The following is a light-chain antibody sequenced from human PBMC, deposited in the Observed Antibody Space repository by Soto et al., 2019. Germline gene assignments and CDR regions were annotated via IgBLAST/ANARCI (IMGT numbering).Light chain of an antibody. CDR1: QSISSY. V-gene: IGKV1-39*01. CDR3: QHYNNWPRT. CDR2: AAS. J-gene: IGKJ4*01. Sequence: DIQMTQSPSSLSASVGDRVTMICRARQSISSYLNWYQQKSGAAPKILMSAASSLPSGVPSRFSGSGSGTECTLSLSKLQSADFSVYFCQHYNNWPRTFGGGTKVDI.